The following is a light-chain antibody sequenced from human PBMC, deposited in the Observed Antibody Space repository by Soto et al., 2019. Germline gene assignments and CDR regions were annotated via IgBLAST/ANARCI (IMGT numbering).Light chain of an antibody. J-gene: IGKJ1*01. CDR2: DAS. V-gene: IGKV1-5*01. CDR3: QQYNSYSWT. Sequence: DIQMTQSPSTLSTSVGDRVTITCRASQSISSWLAWYQQKPGQVPKLLIYDASSLESGVPSRFSGSGSGTEFTLTISSLQPDDFATYYCQQYNSYSWTFGQGTKVEIK. CDR1: QSISSW.